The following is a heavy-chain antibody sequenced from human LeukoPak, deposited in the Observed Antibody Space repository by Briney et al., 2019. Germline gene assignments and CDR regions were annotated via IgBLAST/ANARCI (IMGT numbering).Heavy chain of an antibody. V-gene: IGHV3-11*04. CDR3: ARDPGYTGRFEY. Sequence: PGGSLRLSCAAPGFTFSDYYMSWIRQAPGKGLEWLSYVSNSGSTIYYADSVKGRFTISRDNAKNSLYLQMNSLRDEDTAVYYCARDPGYTGRFEYWGQGTLVTVSS. J-gene: IGHJ4*02. D-gene: IGHD5-18*01. CDR1: GFTFSDYY. CDR2: VSNSGSTI.